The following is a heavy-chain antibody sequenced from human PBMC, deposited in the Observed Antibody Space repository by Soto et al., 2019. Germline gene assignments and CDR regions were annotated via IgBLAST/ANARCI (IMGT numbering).Heavy chain of an antibody. V-gene: IGHV5-51*01. Sequence: GESLKISCKGSGYSFTSYGIGWVRQMPGKGLERMGIIYPGDSDTRYSPYFQGQVTISADKSISTAYLQWSSLKASATAMYYCARDNPVAGLDYWGQGTLVTVSS. CDR1: GYSFTSYG. CDR2: IYPGDSDT. J-gene: IGHJ4*02. CDR3: ARDNPVAGLDY. D-gene: IGHD6-19*01.